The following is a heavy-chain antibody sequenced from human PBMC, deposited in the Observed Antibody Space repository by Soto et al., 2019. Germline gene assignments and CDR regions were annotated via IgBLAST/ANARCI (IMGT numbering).Heavy chain of an antibody. CDR3: ATYCSGGSCSGY. D-gene: IGHD2-15*01. CDR1: GFTVSSNY. CDR2: IYSGGST. Sequence: GGSLRLSCAASGFTVSSNYMIWVRQAPGKGLEWVSVIYSGGSTYYADSVKGRFTISRDNSKNTLYLQMNSLRAEDTAVYYCATYCSGGSCSGYWGQGTLVTSPQ. V-gene: IGHV3-66*01. J-gene: IGHJ4*02.